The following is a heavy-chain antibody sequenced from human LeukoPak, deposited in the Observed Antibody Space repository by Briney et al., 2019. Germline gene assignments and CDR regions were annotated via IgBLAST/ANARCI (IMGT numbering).Heavy chain of an antibody. CDR3: AKNVYWWELLLFDY. V-gene: IGHV3-23*01. CDR1: GFTFSSYA. D-gene: IGHD1-26*01. CDR2: ISGSGGST. J-gene: IGHJ4*02. Sequence: PGGSLRLSCAASGFTFSSYAMSWVRQAPGKGLEWVSAISGSGGSTYYADSVKGGFTISRDNSKNTLYLQMNSLRAEDTAVYYCAKNVYWWELLLFDYWGQGTLVTVSS.